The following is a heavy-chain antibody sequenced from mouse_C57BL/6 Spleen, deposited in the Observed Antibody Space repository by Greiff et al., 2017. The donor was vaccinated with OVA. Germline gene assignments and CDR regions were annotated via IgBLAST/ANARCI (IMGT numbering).Heavy chain of an antibody. D-gene: IGHD2-5*01. CDR3: ARHYSNSLFDY. V-gene: IGHV1-53*01. CDR1: GYTFTSYW. Sequence: QVHVKQPGTELVKPGASVKLSCKASGYTFTSYWMHRVKQRPGQGLEWIGNINPSNGGTNYNEKFKSKATLTVDKSSSTAYMQLSSLTSEDSAVYYCARHYSNSLFDYWGQGTTLTVSS. CDR2: INPSNGGT. J-gene: IGHJ2*01.